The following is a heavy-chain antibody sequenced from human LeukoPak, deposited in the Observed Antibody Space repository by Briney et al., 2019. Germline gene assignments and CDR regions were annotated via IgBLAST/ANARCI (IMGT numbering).Heavy chain of an antibody. CDR3: ARARLSYYYDSSLGY. Sequence: EASVKVSCKASGGTFITYGINWVRQAPGQGLEWMGIINPSGGSTSYAQKFQGRVTMTRDTSTSTVYMELSSLRSEDTAVYYCARARLSYYYDSSLGYWGQGTLVTVSS. CDR2: INPSGGST. CDR1: GGTFITYG. D-gene: IGHD3-22*01. V-gene: IGHV1-46*01. J-gene: IGHJ4*02.